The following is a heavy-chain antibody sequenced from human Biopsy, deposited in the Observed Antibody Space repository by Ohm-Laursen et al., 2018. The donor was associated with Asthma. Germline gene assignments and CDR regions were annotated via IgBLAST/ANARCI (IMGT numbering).Heavy chain of an antibody. CDR1: GFTVSRDH. V-gene: IGHV3-23*01. D-gene: IGHD5-24*01. CDR2: ISGSGGST. CDR3: AKESRRDGYNRRNYYFDY. Sequence: GSLRLSCTASGFTVSRDHMFWVRQAPGKGLEWVSAISGSGGSTYYADSVKGRFTISRDKSKNTLYMQMNSLRAEDTAVYYCAKESRRDGYNRRNYYFDYWGQGTLVTVSS. J-gene: IGHJ4*02.